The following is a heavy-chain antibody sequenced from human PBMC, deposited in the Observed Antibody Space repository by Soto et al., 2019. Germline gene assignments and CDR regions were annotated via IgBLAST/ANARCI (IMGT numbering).Heavy chain of an antibody. CDR1: GFTFSTYW. CDR2: IKTEGTIT. J-gene: IGHJ6*02. Sequence: GGSLRLSCAGTGFTFSTYWKHWVRQAPGKGLEWVPRIKTEGTITGYAGSVKGRFTSSRDNAQNKLYLQMNSLRAEDTAVYYCARGGVVVVGLDGWGQGTTVTVSS. V-gene: IGHV3-74*01. CDR3: ARGGVVVVGLDG. D-gene: IGHD2-21*01.